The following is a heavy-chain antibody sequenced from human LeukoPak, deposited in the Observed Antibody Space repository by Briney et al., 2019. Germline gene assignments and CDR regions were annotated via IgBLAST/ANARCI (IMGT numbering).Heavy chain of an antibody. D-gene: IGHD6-19*01. CDR2: IIPIFGTA. CDR1: GGTFSSYA. Sequence: GASVKVSCKASGGTFSSYAISWVRQAPAQGLEWMGGIIPIFGTANYAQKFHGRVTITADKSTSTAYMELSSLRSEDTAVYYCARDIAVAGTPREDYWGQGTLVTVSS. CDR3: ARDIAVAGTPREDY. J-gene: IGHJ4*02. V-gene: IGHV1-69*06.